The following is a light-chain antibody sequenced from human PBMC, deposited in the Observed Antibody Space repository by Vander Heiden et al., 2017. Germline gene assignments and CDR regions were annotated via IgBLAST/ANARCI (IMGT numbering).Light chain of an antibody. V-gene: IGKV4-1*01. CDR2: WAS. Sequence: DIVLTQSPDSLAVSLGERATIHCKSSQSVLYSSNNKNYLAWYQQKPGQPPKLLIYWASTRESGVPDRFSGSGSGTDFTLTISSLQAEDVAVYYGQQYYSTPQTFGQGTKVEIK. CDR1: QSVLYSSNNKNY. J-gene: IGKJ1*01. CDR3: QQYYSTPQT.